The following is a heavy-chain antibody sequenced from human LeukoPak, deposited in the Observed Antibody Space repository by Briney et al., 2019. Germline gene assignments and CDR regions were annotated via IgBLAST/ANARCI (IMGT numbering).Heavy chain of an antibody. Sequence: GGSLRLSCAASGFTFDDYAMHWVRQAPGKGLEWVSGISWNSGSIGYADSVKGRFTISRDNAKNSLYLQMNSLRAEDTALYYCAKDRFGSGWYYFDYWGQGTLVTVSS. D-gene: IGHD6-19*01. CDR1: GFTFDDYA. CDR2: ISWNSGSI. CDR3: AKDRFGSGWYYFDY. V-gene: IGHV3-9*01. J-gene: IGHJ4*02.